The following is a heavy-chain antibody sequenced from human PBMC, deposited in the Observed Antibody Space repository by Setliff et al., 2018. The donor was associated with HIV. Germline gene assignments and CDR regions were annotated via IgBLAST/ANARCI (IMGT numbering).Heavy chain of an antibody. CDR2: IYYSGTT. Sequence: SETLSLTCTVSGDSVSSVGHYWSWIRQHPVKGLEWIGYIYYSGTTYYNPSLKSRLTISIDTSKNQFSLKLSSVTAADTAVYYCARAHAAARPFDHWGQGTLVTVSS. CDR1: GDSVSSVGHY. J-gene: IGHJ4*02. D-gene: IGHD6-6*01. CDR3: ARAHAAARPFDH. V-gene: IGHV4-31*03.